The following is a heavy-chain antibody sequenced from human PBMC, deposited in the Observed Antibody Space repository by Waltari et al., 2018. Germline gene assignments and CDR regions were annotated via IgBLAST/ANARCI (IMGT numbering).Heavy chain of an antibody. CDR2: IFHTGFT. Sequence: QVQLQESGPGLVKPSATLSLTCDVSGCSLARSYFWGWIRQPPGKGLEWIGTIFHTGFTYYTPSLRGRVTMSVDTSKNQFSLNLSSVTAADTALYYCARAPGVAAASYFDYWGQGILVTVSS. J-gene: IGHJ4*02. CDR1: GCSLARSYF. CDR3: ARAPGVAAASYFDY. V-gene: IGHV4-38-2*01. D-gene: IGHD6-13*01.